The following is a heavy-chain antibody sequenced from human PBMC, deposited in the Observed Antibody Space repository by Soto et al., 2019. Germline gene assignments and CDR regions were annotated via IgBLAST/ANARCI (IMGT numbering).Heavy chain of an antibody. CDR2: IYNRGNT. V-gene: IGHV4-30-4*01. D-gene: IGHD2-21*01. Sequence: PSETLSLTCTVSGVSSSDDNYYWSWIRQPPGKDLEWIGHIYNRGNTYNNPSLRSRLTISLDTSKSQFSLNLNSVTAADTAVYYCAGGLSGDKVDQWGQGTLVTVSS. CDR3: AGGLSGDKVDQ. J-gene: IGHJ4*02. CDR1: GVSSSDDNYY.